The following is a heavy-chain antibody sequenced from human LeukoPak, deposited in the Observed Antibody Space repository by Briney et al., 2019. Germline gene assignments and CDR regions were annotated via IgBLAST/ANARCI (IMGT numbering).Heavy chain of an antibody. CDR3: ARRGHSSSWYYYYGMDV. CDR1: GGSFSGYY. J-gene: IGHJ6*02. CDR2: INHSGST. D-gene: IGHD6-13*01. V-gene: IGHV4-34*01. Sequence: SETLSLTCAVYGGSFSGYYWSWIRQPPGKGLEWIGEINHSGSTNYNPSLKSRVTISVDTSKNQFSLKLSSVTAADTAVYYCARRGHSSSWYYYYGMDVWGQGTTVTVSS.